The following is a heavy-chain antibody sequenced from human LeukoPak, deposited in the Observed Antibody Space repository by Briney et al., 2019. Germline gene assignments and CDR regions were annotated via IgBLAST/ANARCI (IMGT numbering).Heavy chain of an antibody. J-gene: IGHJ4*02. CDR3: ARGSDGSGSYYIFWY. Sequence: GGSLRLSCAASGFTFSSYAMHWVRQAPGKGLEYVSAISSNGGSTYYANSVKGRFTISRDNSKNTLYLQMGSLRAEDMAVYYCARGSDGSGSYYIFWYWGQGTLVTVSS. CDR2: ISSNGGST. D-gene: IGHD3-10*01. V-gene: IGHV3-64*01. CDR1: GFTFSSYA.